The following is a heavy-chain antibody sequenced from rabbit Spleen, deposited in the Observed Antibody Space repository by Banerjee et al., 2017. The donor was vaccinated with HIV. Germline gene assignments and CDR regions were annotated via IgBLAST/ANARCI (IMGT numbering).Heavy chain of an antibody. CDR1: GFSFISSYY. V-gene: IGHV1S47*01. CDR3: ARYAGYAGYGYYFNL. J-gene: IGHJ4*01. CDR2: IDNGDGST. D-gene: IGHD7-1*01. Sequence: EESGGDLVQPEGSLTLACTASGFSFISSYYMCWVRQAPGKGLEWIACIDNGDGSTYYASWVNGRFTISRSTSLNTVTLQMTSLTAADTATYFCARYAGYAGYGYYFNLWGQGTLVTVS.